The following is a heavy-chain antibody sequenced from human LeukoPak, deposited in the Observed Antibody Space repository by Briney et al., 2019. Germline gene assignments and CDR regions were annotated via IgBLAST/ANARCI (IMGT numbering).Heavy chain of an antibody. D-gene: IGHD3-9*01. CDR3: ARFALRYFDWPPSDY. J-gene: IGHJ4*02. Sequence: PSETLSLTCTVSGGSISSHYWSWIRQPPGKGLEWIGSIYYSGSTYYNPSLKSRVTISVDTSKNQFSLKLSSVTAADTAVYYCARFALRYFDWPPSDYWGQGTLVTVSS. V-gene: IGHV4-59*05. CDR1: GGSISSHY. CDR2: IYYSGST.